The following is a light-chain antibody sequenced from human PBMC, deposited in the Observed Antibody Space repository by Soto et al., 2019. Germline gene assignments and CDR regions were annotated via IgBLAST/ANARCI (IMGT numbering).Light chain of an antibody. V-gene: IGLV1-44*01. J-gene: IGLJ2*01. CDR1: SSNIGRNT. CDR2: DNS. CDR3: AAWDDSLNGVV. Sequence: QSVLTQPPSVSGTPGQRVTVSCSGGSSNIGRNTVSWYQQLPGVAPKLLVYDNSQRPSGVPDRFSGSKSGTSASLAISGLRSDDEADYYCAAWDDSLNGVVFGGGTKVTVL.